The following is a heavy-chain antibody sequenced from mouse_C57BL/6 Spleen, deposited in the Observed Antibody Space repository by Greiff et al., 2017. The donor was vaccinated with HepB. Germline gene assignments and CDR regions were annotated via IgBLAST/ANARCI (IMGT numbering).Heavy chain of an antibody. CDR3: ARHYDGGYFDV. V-gene: IGHV5-4*03. CDR2: ISDGGSYT. Sequence: EVKLMESGGGLVKPGGSLKLSCAASGFTFSSYAMSWVRQTPEKRLEWVATISDGGSYTYYPDNVKGRFTISRDNAKNNLYLQMSHLKSEDTAMYYCARHYDGGYFDVWGTGTTVTVSS. J-gene: IGHJ1*03. D-gene: IGHD2-3*01. CDR1: GFTFSSYA.